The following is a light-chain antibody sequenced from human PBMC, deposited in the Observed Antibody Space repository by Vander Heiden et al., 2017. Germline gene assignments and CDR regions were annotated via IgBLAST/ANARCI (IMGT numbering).Light chain of an antibody. V-gene: IGKV3-15*01. Sequence: EIVITQSPVTLSVSPGERATLSCRASQSVSSNLAWYQQKPGQAPRLLIDDVSTRASGIPARFSGSGSGTEFSLTISSLQSEDFAVYYCQQYDDWPLTFGGGTKVEIK. J-gene: IGKJ4*01. CDR1: QSVSSN. CDR3: QQYDDWPLT. CDR2: DVS.